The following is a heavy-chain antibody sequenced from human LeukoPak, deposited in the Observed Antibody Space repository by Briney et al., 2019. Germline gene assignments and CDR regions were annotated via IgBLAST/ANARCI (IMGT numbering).Heavy chain of an antibody. CDR3: ASEKLTAADYMDV. D-gene: IGHD6-13*01. Sequence: GGSLRLSCAASGFTFSSYGMHWVRQAPGKGLEWVAVISYDGSNKYYAGSVKGRFTISRDSAKNSLYLQVNSLRFEDTAVYYCASEKLTAADYMDVWGKGTTVTISS. V-gene: IGHV3-30*03. J-gene: IGHJ6*03. CDR1: GFTFSSYG. CDR2: ISYDGSNK.